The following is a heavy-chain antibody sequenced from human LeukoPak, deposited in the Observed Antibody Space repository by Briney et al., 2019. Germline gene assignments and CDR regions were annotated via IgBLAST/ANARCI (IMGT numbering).Heavy chain of an antibody. CDR3: AKGGYCSSTSCYFDY. CDR1: GFTFDGYA. V-gene: IGHV3-9*03. J-gene: IGHJ4*02. CDR2: ISWNSGSI. Sequence: GGSLRLSCAASGFTFDGYAMHWVRQAPGKGLEWVSGISWNSGSIGYADSVKGRFTISRDNAENSLYLQMNSLRAEDMALYYCAKGGYCSSTSCYFDYWGQGTLVTVSS. D-gene: IGHD2-2*01.